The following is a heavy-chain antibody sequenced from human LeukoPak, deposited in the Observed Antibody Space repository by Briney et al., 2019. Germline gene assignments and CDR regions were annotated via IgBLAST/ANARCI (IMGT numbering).Heavy chain of an antibody. Sequence: GGSLRLSCAASGFTFSSYDMPWVRQATGKGLEWVSAIGTAGDTYYPGSVKGRFTISRENAKNSLYLQMNSLRAGDTAVYYCARDLDYYGMDVWGQGTTVTVSS. J-gene: IGHJ6*02. CDR1: GFTFSSYD. CDR3: ARDLDYYGMDV. CDR2: IGTAGDT. V-gene: IGHV3-13*01.